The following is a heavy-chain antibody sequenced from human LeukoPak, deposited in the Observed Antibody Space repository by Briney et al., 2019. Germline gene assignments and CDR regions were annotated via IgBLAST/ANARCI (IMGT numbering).Heavy chain of an antibody. J-gene: IGHJ6*03. CDR3: ARLGYSSSWPPYYYYYMDV. Sequence: SETLSLTCAVYGGSFSGYYWSWIRQPPGKGLEWIGSIYYSGSTYYNPSLKSRVTISVDTSKNQFSLKLSSVTAADTAVYYCARLGYSSSWPPYYYYYMDVWGKGTTVTISS. D-gene: IGHD6-13*01. CDR1: GGSFSGYY. CDR2: IYYSGST. V-gene: IGHV4-34*01.